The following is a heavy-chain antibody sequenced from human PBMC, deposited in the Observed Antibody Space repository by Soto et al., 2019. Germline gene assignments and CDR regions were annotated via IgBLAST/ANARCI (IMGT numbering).Heavy chain of an antibody. V-gene: IGHV4-39*07. CDR3: AREGVAVADPYYFDY. CDR2: IHYGGNA. Sequence: PSETLSLTCTVSGGSINTYNLFWAWVRQPPGKGLEWIASIHYGGNAYYSPSLTTRATISRDTSKNRFSLELRSVTAADTAVYYCAREGVAVADPYYFDYWGQGTLVTVSS. D-gene: IGHD6-19*01. CDR1: GGSINTYNLF. J-gene: IGHJ4*02.